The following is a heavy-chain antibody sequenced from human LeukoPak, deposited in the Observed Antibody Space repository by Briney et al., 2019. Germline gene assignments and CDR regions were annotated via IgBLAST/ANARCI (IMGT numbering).Heavy chain of an antibody. J-gene: IGHJ4*02. V-gene: IGHV3-23*01. CDR2: ISGSGGST. CDR3: AKTHTAGYYDFWSGYYPFDY. Sequence: GGSLRLSCAASGFTFDDYAMHWVRQAPGKGLEWVSAISGSGGSTYYADSVKGRFTISRDNSKNTLYLQMNSLRAEDTAVYYCAKTHTAGYYDFWSGYYPFDYWGQGTLVTVSS. D-gene: IGHD3-3*01. CDR1: GFTFDDYA.